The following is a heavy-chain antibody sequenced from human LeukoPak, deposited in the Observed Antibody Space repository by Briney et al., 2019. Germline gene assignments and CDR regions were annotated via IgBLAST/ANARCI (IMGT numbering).Heavy chain of an antibody. Sequence: SETLSLTCAASGGSIISGGYYWSWIRQPPGKGLEWIGYIYRSGSTYYNPSRKSRVTMSLDRSKNQFSLKVSSVTAADTAVYYCAGLTTTAWYFDLWGRGTLVTVSS. D-gene: IGHD1-26*01. CDR3: AGLTTTAWYFDL. CDR1: GGSIISGGYY. V-gene: IGHV4-30-2*01. J-gene: IGHJ2*01. CDR2: IYRSGST.